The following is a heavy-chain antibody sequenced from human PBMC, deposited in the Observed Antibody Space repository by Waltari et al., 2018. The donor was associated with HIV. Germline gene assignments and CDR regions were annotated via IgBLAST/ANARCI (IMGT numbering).Heavy chain of an antibody. Sequence: QVQLVQSGAEVKKPGASVKVSCKVSGYTLTELSMHWVRQAPGKGLEWMGNFDPEDDETIYAQKFQGRITMTEDTSSDPAYMELSSLTSGDTAVYYCATDFSGMVRAYSYYSLDVWGQGTTVTVSS. CDR1: GYTLTELS. CDR3: ATDFSGMVRAYSYYSLDV. V-gene: IGHV1-24*01. J-gene: IGHJ6*02. CDR2: FDPEDDET. D-gene: IGHD3-10*01.